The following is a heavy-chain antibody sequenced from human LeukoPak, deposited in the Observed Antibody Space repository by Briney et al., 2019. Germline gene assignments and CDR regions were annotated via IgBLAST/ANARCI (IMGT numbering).Heavy chain of an antibody. CDR1: GFTFSSYE. J-gene: IGHJ3*02. V-gene: IGHV3-48*03. CDR2: ISSSGSTI. Sequence: PGGSLRLSCAASGFTFSSYEMNWVRQAPGKGLEWVSYISSSGSTIYYADSVKGRFTISRDNAKNSLYLQMNSLRAEDTAVYYCARDGEWELPLYAFDIWGQGTMVAVSS. D-gene: IGHD1-26*01. CDR3: ARDGEWELPLYAFDI.